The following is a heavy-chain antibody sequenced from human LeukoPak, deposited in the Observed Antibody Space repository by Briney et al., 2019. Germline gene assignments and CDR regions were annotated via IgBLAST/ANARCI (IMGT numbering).Heavy chain of an antibody. CDR3: ARGQLSGYDMYYFDY. CDR2: ISAYNGNT. Sequence: ASVKVSCKASGYTFTSYGISWVRQAPGQGLEWMGWISAYNGNTNYAQKLQGRVTMTTDTSTSTAYMELRSLRSDDTAVYYCARGQLSGYDMYYFDYWGQGTLVTVSS. J-gene: IGHJ4*02. V-gene: IGHV1-18*01. D-gene: IGHD5-12*01. CDR1: GYTFTSYG.